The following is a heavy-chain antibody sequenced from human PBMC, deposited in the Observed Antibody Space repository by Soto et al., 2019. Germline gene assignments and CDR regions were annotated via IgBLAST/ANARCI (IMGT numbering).Heavy chain of an antibody. CDR2: IYYSGTA. J-gene: IGHJ5*02. Sequence: SQTLSLTCTVAGDSISGGDYYWIWIRQPPGKGLEWIGYIYYSGTAYYNPSLKSRVTMSVDTSKNQFSLKLSSVSAADTAVYYSARGRMEFYDSSGFVSHNWFDPWGHGTLVTVSS. D-gene: IGHD3-22*01. CDR1: GDSISGGDYY. CDR3: ARGRMEFYDSSGFVSHNWFDP. V-gene: IGHV4-30-4*01.